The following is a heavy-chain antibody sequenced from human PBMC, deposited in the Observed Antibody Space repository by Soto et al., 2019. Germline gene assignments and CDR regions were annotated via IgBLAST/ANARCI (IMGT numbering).Heavy chain of an antibody. CDR1: GFTFSSYS. V-gene: IGHV3-48*01. CDR3: ARMTTIHKNLDY. CDR2: ISSSSTI. D-gene: IGHD2-21*02. Sequence: GGSLRLSCAASGFTFSSYSMNWVRQAPGKGLEWVSYISSSSTIYYADSVKGRFTISRDNAKSSLYLQMNSLRAEDTAVYYCARMTTIHKNLDYWGQGTLVTVPS. J-gene: IGHJ4*02.